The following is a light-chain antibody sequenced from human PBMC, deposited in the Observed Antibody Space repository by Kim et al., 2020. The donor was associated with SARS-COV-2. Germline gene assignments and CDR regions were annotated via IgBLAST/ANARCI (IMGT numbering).Light chain of an antibody. V-gene: IGKV3-15*01. CDR2: GAS. CDR1: QSVSTN. Sequence: EKVMTQSPSPLSVSPGEGATLSCTASQSVSTNLAWYQQKPGQAPRLLIYGASTRATGIPATFSGSGSGTDFTLTISSLQSEDYAVYYCQQYNNWPYTFGQGTKLEI. J-gene: IGKJ2*01. CDR3: QQYNNWPYT.